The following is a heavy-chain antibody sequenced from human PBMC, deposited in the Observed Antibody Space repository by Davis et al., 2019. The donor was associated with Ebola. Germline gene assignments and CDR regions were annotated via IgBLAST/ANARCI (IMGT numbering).Heavy chain of an antibody. CDR2: IKQDGSEK. J-gene: IGHJ6*04. D-gene: IGHD3-3*01. CDR3: ARSGLSFGVVKYHYGMDA. CDR1: GFTFSSYW. Sequence: GESLKISCAASGFTFSSYWMRWVRQAPGKGLEWVANIKQDGSEKYYVDSLKGRFTISRDNAKNSLYLQMNSLRAEDTAVYYCARSGLSFGVVKYHYGMDAWGKGTTVTVSS. V-gene: IGHV3-7*01.